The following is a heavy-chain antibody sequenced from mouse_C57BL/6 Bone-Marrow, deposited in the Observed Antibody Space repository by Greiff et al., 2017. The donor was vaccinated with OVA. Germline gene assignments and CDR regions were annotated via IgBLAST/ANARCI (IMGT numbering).Heavy chain of an antibody. Sequence: QVQLQQPGTDLVKPGASVKLSCKASGYTFTSYWMHWVKQRPGQGLEWIGNINPSNGGTNYNEKFKSKATLTVDKSSSTAYMQLSSLTSEDSAVYYCAREGMVTTDYFDYWGQGTTLTVSS. CDR2: INPSNGGT. CDR3: AREGMVTTDYFDY. J-gene: IGHJ2*01. CDR1: GYTFTSYW. D-gene: IGHD2-2*01. V-gene: IGHV1-53*01.